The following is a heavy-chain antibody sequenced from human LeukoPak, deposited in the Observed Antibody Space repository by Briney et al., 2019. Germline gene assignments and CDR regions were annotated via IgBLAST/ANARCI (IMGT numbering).Heavy chain of an antibody. V-gene: IGHV4-4*02. Sequence: TXXVSGGSISSSXWWSXXRXXPXXXXXXXGXXXHSGSTNYNPSLKSRVTISVDKSKNQFSLRLSSVIAADTAMYYCARDYRGGDCSGDNCYSLFDYWGQGTPVTVSS. CDR3: ARDYRGGDCSGDNCYSLFDY. J-gene: IGHJ4*02. CDR1: GGSISSSXW. CDR2: XXHSGST. D-gene: IGHD2-15*01.